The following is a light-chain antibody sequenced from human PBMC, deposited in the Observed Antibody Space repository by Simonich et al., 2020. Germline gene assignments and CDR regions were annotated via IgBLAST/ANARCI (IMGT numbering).Light chain of an antibody. CDR2: WAS. J-gene: IGKJ4*01. CDR1: QSVLYSYNNKNY. Sequence: DIVMTQSPDSLAVSLGERATLNCKSSQSVLYSYNNKNYLAWYQQKPGQPPKLLIYWASTRESGVPDRFSGSGSGTDFTLTISSLQAEDVAVYYCQQYYSTPPLTFGGGTKVEIK. V-gene: IGKV4-1*01. CDR3: QQYYSTPPLT.